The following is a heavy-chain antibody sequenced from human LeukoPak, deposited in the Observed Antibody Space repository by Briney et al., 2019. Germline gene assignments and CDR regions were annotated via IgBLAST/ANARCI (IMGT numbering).Heavy chain of an antibody. Sequence: ASVKVCCKASGYTFTGYSMHWVRQAPGQGLEWMGWINPNSGGTNYAQKFQGRVTMTRDTSISTAYMELSRLRSDDTAVYYCARDFSSSWYGYWGQGTLVTVSS. CDR2: INPNSGGT. D-gene: IGHD6-13*01. J-gene: IGHJ4*02. CDR3: ARDFSSSWYGY. CDR1: GYTFTGYS. V-gene: IGHV1-2*02.